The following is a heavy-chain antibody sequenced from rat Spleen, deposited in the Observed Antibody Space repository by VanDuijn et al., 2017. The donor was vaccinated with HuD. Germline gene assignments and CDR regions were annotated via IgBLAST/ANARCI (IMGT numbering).Heavy chain of an antibody. J-gene: IGHJ3*01. V-gene: IGHV2-72*01. D-gene: IGHD1-7*01. CDR1: GFSLTSNG. Sequence: QVQLKESGPGLMQPSETLSLTCTVSGFSLTSNGVGWVRQPLGKGLVWMGTIWAGGSTNYNSAVQSRLSISRDTSKSQVFLKMNSLQPEDTGTYYCARHEDYGYHWFAYWGQGTLVTVSS. CDR3: ARHEDYGYHWFAY. CDR2: IWAGGST.